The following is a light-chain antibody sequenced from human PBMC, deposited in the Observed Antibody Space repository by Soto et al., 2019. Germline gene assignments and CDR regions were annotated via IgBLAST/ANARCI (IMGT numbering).Light chain of an antibody. CDR3: ATWDSTLSAGV. CDR1: ISNIEPNY. CDR2: EDN. J-gene: IGLJ3*02. V-gene: IGLV1-51*02. Sequence: LTQPSSVSAAPGQTVTISCSGSISNIEPNYVSWYQQFPGTAPKLLMYEDNKRPSGIPDRFSGSKSGTSATLGITGLQTGDEADYYCATWDSTLSAGVFGGGTKLTVL.